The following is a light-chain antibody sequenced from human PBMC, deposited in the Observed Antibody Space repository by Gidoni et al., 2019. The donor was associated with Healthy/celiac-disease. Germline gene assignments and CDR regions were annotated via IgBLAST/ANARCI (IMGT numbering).Light chain of an antibody. CDR1: QSISSY. J-gene: IGKJ2*01. V-gene: IGKV1-39*01. CDR3: QQSYSTLYT. Sequence: IQLTQSPSSLSASVGDRVTITSRASQSISSYLNWYQQKPGKAPKLLIYAASSLQSGVPSRFSGSGSGTDFTLTISSLQPEDFATYYCQQSYSTLYTFXXXTKLEIK. CDR2: AAS.